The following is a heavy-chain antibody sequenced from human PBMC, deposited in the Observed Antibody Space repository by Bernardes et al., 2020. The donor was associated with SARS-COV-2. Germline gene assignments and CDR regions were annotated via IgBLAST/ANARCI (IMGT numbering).Heavy chain of an antibody. CDR1: GFTLSRYW. J-gene: IGHJ4*02. CDR2: IKQDGSEK. V-gene: IGHV3-7*01. CDR3: ARTYYYGSGSYGNGY. Sequence: GSLSLSSAASGFTLSRYWMRWVRPAPGKGLEWVANIKQDGSEKYYVDSVKGRFTISRDNAKNSLYLQMNSLRAEDTAVYYCARTYYYGSGSYGNGYWGQGTLVTVSS. D-gene: IGHD3-10*01.